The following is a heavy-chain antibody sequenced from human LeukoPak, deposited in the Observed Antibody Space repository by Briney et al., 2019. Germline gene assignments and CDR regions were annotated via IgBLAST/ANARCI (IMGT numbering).Heavy chain of an antibody. CDR1: GVSFSGYY. Sequence: PSETLSLTCAVYGVSFSGYYWSWIRQPPGKGLEWIGEINHSGSTNYNPSLKNRVTISVDTSKNQFSLKLSSVTAADTAVYYCARGRLSYDFWSGYRNWFDPWGQGTLVTVSS. CDR2: INHSGST. J-gene: IGHJ5*02. CDR3: ARGRLSYDFWSGYRNWFDP. D-gene: IGHD3-3*01. V-gene: IGHV4-34*01.